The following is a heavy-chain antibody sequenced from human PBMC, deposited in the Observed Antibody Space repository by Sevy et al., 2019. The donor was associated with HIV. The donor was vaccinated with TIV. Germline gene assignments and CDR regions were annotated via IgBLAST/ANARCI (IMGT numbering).Heavy chain of an antibody. CDR2: INWNGGST. Sequence: GGSLRLSCAASGFTFDDYGMSWVRQAPGKGLEWVSGINWNGGSTGYADSVKGRFTISRDNAKNSLYLQMHSLRAEDTAVDHCASDMVDGSGYDYWGQGTLVTVS. CDR1: GFTFDDYG. J-gene: IGHJ4*02. V-gene: IGHV3-20*01. CDR3: ASDMVDGSGYDY. D-gene: IGHD3-22*01.